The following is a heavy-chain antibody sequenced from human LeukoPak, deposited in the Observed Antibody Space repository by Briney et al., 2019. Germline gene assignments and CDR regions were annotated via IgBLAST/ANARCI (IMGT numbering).Heavy chain of an antibody. CDR1: GFTFSSYG. V-gene: IGHV3-33*06. CDR3: AKGYSNNYYYGMDV. Sequence: GGSLRLSCAASGFTFSSYGMHWVRQAPGKGLEWVAVIWYDGSNKYYADSVKGRFTISRDNSKNTLYLQMNSLRAEDTAVYYCAKGYSNNYYYGMDVWGQGTTVTVSS. J-gene: IGHJ6*02. CDR2: IWYDGSNK. D-gene: IGHD4-11*01.